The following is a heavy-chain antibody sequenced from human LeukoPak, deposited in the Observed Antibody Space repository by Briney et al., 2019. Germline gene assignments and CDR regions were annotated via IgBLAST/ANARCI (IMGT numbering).Heavy chain of an antibody. CDR3: ARVNSGGSCYDY. V-gene: IGHV4-38-2*01. Sequence: KPSETLSLTCAVSGYSISSGYYWGWIRQPPGKGLEWIGSIYHSGSTYYNPSLKSRVTISVDTSKNQFSLKLSSVTAADTAVYYCARVNSGGSCYDYWGQGTLVTVSS. CDR2: IYHSGST. CDR1: GYSISSGYY. D-gene: IGHD2-15*01. J-gene: IGHJ4*02.